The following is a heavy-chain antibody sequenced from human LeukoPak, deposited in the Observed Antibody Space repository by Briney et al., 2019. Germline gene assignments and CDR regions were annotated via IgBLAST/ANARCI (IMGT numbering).Heavy chain of an antibody. CDR3: ARTLAAAGTFYYYYGMDV. Sequence: SETLSLTCAVYGGSFSGYYWSWIRQPPGKGLEWIGEINHSGSTNYNPSLKSRVTISVDTSKNQFSLKLSSVTAADTAVYYCARTLAAAGTFYYYYGMDVWGQGTTVTVSS. CDR2: INHSGST. V-gene: IGHV4-34*01. J-gene: IGHJ6*02. CDR1: GGSFSGYY. D-gene: IGHD6-13*01.